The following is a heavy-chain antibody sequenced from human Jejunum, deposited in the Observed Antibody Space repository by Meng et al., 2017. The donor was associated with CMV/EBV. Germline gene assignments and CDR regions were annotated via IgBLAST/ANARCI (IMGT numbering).Heavy chain of an antibody. CDR3: AKPRGAGS. V-gene: IGHV3-23*04. CDR2: ISGSGGST. D-gene: IGHD6-19*01. CDR1: GFIFSNYV. J-gene: IGHJ5*02. Sequence: EGRLVEAGGGLEQPGGSLRLPCVASGFIFSNYVMSWVRQAPGKGLEWVSSISGSGGSTYYADSVKGRFTISRDNSKKTLYLQMNSLRAEDTAVYYCAKPRGAGSWGRGTLVTVSS.